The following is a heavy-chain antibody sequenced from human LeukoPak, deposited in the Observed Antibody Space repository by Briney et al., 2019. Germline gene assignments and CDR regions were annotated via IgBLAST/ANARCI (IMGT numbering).Heavy chain of an antibody. J-gene: IGHJ4*02. D-gene: IGHD6-13*01. Sequence: GGSLRLSCAAAGFTVSSYAMSWVRQAPGKGLEWVSAISGSGGTTHYADSGKGRFTISRDNSKNTLYLQVSSLRADDTAVHYCATERRSSSWHSYFDYWGQRTLVTVSS. CDR3: ATERRSSSWHSYFDY. CDR1: GFTVSSYA. V-gene: IGHV3-23*01. CDR2: ISGSGGTT.